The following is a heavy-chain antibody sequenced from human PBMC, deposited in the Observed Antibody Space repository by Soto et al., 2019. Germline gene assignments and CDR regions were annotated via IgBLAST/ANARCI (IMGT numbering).Heavy chain of an antibody. CDR2: ILNDGSNR. CDR1: GFTFSNYG. J-gene: IGHJ6*02. D-gene: IGHD3-10*01. V-gene: IGHV3-33*01. Sequence: QVQLVESGGGVVQPGRSLRLSCVASGFTFSNYGMHWVRQAPGKGLEWVAVILNDGSNRYHADSVKDRFTISRDNSKNMLYLQMNSLRAEDTAVYYCARDDEYSGNGMDVWGHGTTVTVS. CDR3: ARDDEYSGNGMDV.